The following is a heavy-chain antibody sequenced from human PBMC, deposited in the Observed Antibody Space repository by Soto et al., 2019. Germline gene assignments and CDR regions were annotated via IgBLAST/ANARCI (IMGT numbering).Heavy chain of an antibody. CDR1: GFTFTSST. J-gene: IGHJ6*02. V-gene: IGHV3-21*06. Sequence: PGGSLRLSCAASGFTFTSSTMKWVRQAPGKGLGWVSSISSGSSDKYYADSVRGRFTISRDDAKNSVYLQMKGLRAEDSAVYYCVRLDCSGTSCYFYGLDVWGQGTTVTVSS. CDR2: ISSGSSDK. CDR3: VRLDCSGTSCYFYGLDV. D-gene: IGHD2-2*01.